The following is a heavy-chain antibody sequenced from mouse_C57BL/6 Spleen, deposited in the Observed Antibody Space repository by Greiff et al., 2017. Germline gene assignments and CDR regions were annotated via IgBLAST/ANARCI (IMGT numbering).Heavy chain of an antibody. J-gene: IGHJ2*01. CDR2: IYPGDGDT. Sequence: VKLQESGAELVKPGASVKISCKASGYAFSSYWMNWVKQRPGKGLEWIGQIYPGDGDTNYNGKFKGKATLTADKSSSTAYMQLSSLTSEDSAVYFCARSNYPYFDYWGQGTTLTVSS. CDR3: ARSNYPYFDY. D-gene: IGHD2-1*01. V-gene: IGHV1-80*01. CDR1: GYAFSSYW.